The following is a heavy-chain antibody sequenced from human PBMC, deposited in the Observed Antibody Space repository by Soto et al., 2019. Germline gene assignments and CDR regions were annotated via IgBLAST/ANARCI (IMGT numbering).Heavy chain of an antibody. CDR2: ISSSSSTI. CDR3: ARVGQQLSRGVTGPDP. CDR1: GFTFSSYS. Sequence: EVQLVESVGGLVQPGGSLRLSCAASGFTFSSYSMNWVRQAPGKGREWVSYISSSSSTIYYADSVKGRFTISRDNAKNSLYLQMNSLRDEDTAVYYCARVGQQLSRGVTGPDPWGQGTLVTVSS. J-gene: IGHJ5*02. V-gene: IGHV3-48*02. D-gene: IGHD6-13*01.